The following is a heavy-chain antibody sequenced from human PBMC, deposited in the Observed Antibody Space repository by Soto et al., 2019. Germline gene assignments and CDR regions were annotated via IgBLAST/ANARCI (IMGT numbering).Heavy chain of an antibody. CDR2: INPSTGTT. Sequence: QVQLVQSGAEVKKPGASVKVSCKASGYTFTNDYMHWVRQAPGQGLEWMGIINPSTGTTSYAQKFQGIVTMTTDTATSTVHMALSSLRSDDTAVYYFAIASWDRVRGATEFDYWGQGTLVTVSS. CDR1: GYTFTNDY. CDR3: AIASWDRVRGATEFDY. V-gene: IGHV1-46*01. J-gene: IGHJ4*02. D-gene: IGHD3-10*01.